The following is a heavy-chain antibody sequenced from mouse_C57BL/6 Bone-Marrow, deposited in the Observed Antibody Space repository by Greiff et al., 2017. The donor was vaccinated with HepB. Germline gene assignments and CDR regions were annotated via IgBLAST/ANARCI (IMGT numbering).Heavy chain of an antibody. CDR1: GFTFSDYY. CDR2: ISNGGGST. D-gene: IGHD2-4*01. J-gene: IGHJ1*03. Sequence: EVMLVESGGGLVQPGGSLKLSCAASGFTFSDYYMYWVRQTPEKRLEWVAYISNGGGSTYYPDTVKGRFTISRDNAKNTLYLQMSRLKSEDTAMYYCARHGLRGYFDVWGTGTTVTVSS. V-gene: IGHV5-12*01. CDR3: ARHGLRGYFDV.